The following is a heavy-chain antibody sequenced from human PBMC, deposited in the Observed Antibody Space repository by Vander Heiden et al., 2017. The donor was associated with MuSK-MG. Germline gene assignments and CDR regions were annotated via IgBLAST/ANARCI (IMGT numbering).Heavy chain of an antibody. CDR3: ARDRRDGYNYYYYYYGMDV. D-gene: IGHD5-12*01. CDR1: GGTFSSYA. J-gene: IGHJ6*02. Sequence: QVQLVQSGAEVKKPGSSVKVSCKASGGTFSSYAISWVRQAPGQGLEWMGGIIPIFGTANYAQKFQTRVTITADESTSTAYMELSSLRSEDTAVYYCARDRRDGYNYYYYYYGMDVWGQGTTVTVSS. V-gene: IGHV1-69*01. CDR2: IIPIFGTA.